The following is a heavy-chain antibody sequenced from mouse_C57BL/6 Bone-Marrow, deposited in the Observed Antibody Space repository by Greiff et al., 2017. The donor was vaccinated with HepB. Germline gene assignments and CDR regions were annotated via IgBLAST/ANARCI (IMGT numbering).Heavy chain of an antibody. CDR1: GYSFTDYN. D-gene: IGHD1-1*01. V-gene: IGHV1-39*01. J-gene: IGHJ3*01. Sequence: VQLKQSGPELVKPGASVKISCKASGYSFTDYNMNWVKQSNGKSLEWIGVINPNYGTTSYNQKFKGKATLTVDQSSSTAYMQLNSLTSEDSAVYYCARGYYYGSSPAWFAYWGQGTLVTVSA. CDR3: ARGYYYGSSPAWFAY. CDR2: INPNYGTT.